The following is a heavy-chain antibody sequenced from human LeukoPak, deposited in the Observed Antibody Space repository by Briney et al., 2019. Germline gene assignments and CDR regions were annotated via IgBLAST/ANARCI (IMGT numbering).Heavy chain of an antibody. J-gene: IGHJ3*02. CDR1: GDSISNYY. Sequence: SETLSLTCTVSGDSISNYYWSWIRQPPGRGLEWLGYIYYSGNTKYNPSLESRVSISVDTSKKQFSLKVNSVTAADTAVYYCASSSTGSYNDAFDIWGQGTMVTVSS. CDR3: ASSSTGSYNDAFDI. D-gene: IGHD1-26*01. CDR2: IYYSGNT. V-gene: IGHV4-59*13.